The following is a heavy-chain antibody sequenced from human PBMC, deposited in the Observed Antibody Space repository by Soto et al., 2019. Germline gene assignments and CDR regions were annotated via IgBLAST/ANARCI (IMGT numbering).Heavy chain of an antibody. J-gene: IGHJ3*02. CDR3: AFAEWLSNFDI. CDR1: GFTVSSNY. D-gene: IGHD3-3*01. Sequence: EVQLVESGGGLVQPGGSLRLSCAASGFTVSSNYMSWVRQAPGKGLERVSVIYSGGSTYYADSVKGRFTISRDNAKNTLYLQMNSLIAEDTAVYYCAFAEWLSNFDIWGQGTMVTVFS. V-gene: IGHV3-66*01. CDR2: IYSGGST.